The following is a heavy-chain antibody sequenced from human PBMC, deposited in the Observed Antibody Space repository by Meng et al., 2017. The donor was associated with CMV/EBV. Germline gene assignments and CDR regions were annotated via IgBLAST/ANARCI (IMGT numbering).Heavy chain of an antibody. V-gene: IGHV3-20*04. CDR2: INWNGGST. J-gene: IGHJ4*02. Sequence: GESLKISCAASGFTFDDYGMSWVRQAPGKGLEWVSGINWNGGSTGYADSVKGRFTISRDNAKNSLYLQMNSLRAEDTALYYCARDLELGRFCTGGWGQGTLVTISS. CDR1: GFTFDDYG. CDR3: ARDLELGRFCTGG. D-gene: IGHD3/OR15-3a*01.